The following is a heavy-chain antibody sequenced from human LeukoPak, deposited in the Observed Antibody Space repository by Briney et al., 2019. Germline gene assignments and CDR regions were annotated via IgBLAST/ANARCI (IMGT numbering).Heavy chain of an antibody. D-gene: IGHD3-10*01. J-gene: IGHJ5*02. CDR2: INHSGST. CDR1: GGSFSGYY. Sequence: SETLSLTCAVHGGSFSGYYWSWIRQPPGKGLEWIGEINHSGSTNYNPSLKSRVTISVDTSKNQFSLKLSSVTAADTAVYYCARSGGWFDPWGQGTLVTVSS. V-gene: IGHV4-34*01. CDR3: ARSGGWFDP.